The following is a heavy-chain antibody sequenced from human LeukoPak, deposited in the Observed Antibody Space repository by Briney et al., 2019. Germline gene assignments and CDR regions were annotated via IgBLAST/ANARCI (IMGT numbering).Heavy chain of an antibody. D-gene: IGHD2-2*01. CDR1: GYTFTGYY. CDR2: INPNSGGT. CDR3: ARAYCSSTSCYYYYYGMDV. V-gene: IGHV1-2*02. Sequence: ASVKVSCKASGYTFTGYYMHWVRQAPGQGLEWMGWINPNSGGTNYAQKFQGRVTMTRDTSISTAYMELSRLGSDDTAVYYCARAYCSSTSCYYYYYGMDVWGQGTTVTVSS. J-gene: IGHJ6*02.